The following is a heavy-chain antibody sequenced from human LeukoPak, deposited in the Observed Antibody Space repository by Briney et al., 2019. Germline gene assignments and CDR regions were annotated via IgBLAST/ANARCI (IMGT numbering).Heavy chain of an antibody. CDR3: ATDRRWIQLWLQGPSWFDP. D-gene: IGHD5-18*01. Sequence: ASVKVSCKASGYTFTSYDINWVRQAPGQGLEWMGIINPSGGSTSYAQKFQGRVTMTRDMSTSTVYMELSSLRSEDTAVYYCATDRRWIQLWLQGPSWFDPWGQGTLVTVSS. V-gene: IGHV1-46*01. J-gene: IGHJ5*02. CDR2: INPSGGST. CDR1: GYTFTSYD.